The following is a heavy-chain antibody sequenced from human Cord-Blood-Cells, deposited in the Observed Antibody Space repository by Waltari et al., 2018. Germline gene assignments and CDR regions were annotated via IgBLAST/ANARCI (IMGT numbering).Heavy chain of an antibody. D-gene: IGHD2-2*01. J-gene: IGHJ4*02. Sequence: QVHLQESGSGLVKPSLTLSLTRHVSGHSISSGYSLCWIRQPPGKGLEWIGSIYNSGSTYYNPSLKSRVTISVDTSKNQFSLKLSSVTAADTAVYYCASVGAAAIDYWGQGTLVTVSS. CDR1: GHSISSGYS. V-gene: IGHV4-38-2*01. CDR2: IYNSGST. CDR3: ASVGAAAIDY.